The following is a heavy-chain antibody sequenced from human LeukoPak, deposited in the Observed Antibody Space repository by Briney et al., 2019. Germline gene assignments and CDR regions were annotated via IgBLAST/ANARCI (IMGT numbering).Heavy chain of an antibody. CDR3: AREHRTIFGVAHLDAFDI. D-gene: IGHD3-3*01. CDR1: GFTFSSYA. CDR2: ISYDGSNK. Sequence: GGSLRLSCSASGFTFSSYAMHWVRQAPGKGLEWVAVISYDGSNKYYADSVKGRFTISRDNSKNTLYLQMNSRRAEDTAVYYCAREHRTIFGVAHLDAFDIWGQGTMVTVSS. J-gene: IGHJ3*02. V-gene: IGHV3-30-3*01.